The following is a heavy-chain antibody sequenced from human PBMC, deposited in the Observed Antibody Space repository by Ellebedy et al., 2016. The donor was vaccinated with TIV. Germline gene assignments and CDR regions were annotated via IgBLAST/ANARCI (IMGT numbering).Heavy chain of an antibody. J-gene: IGHJ4*02. Sequence: GESLKISCAASGFTFSSYGMLWVRQAPGKGLEWVAGTSYDGGNKFYADSVKGRFTISRDNSKNTLYLQMNSLRAEDTAVYYCATHYYYTTGSPTFGGYWGQGTLVTVSS. V-gene: IGHV3-30*03. CDR1: GFTFSSYG. D-gene: IGHD3-22*01. CDR2: TSYDGGNK. CDR3: ATHYYYTTGSPTFGGY.